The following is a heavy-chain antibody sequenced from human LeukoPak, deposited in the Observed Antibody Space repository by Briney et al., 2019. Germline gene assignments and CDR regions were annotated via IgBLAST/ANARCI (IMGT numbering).Heavy chain of an antibody. Sequence: PGRSLRLSCAASGFTFDDYAMHWVRQAPGKGLEWVSGISWNSGSIGYADSVKGRFTISRDNAKNSLYLQMNSLRAEDMALYYCAKDIGALGDAFDYWGQGTLVTVSS. CDR3: AKDIGALGDAFDY. D-gene: IGHD3-10*01. CDR2: ISWNSGSI. V-gene: IGHV3-9*03. J-gene: IGHJ4*02. CDR1: GFTFDDYA.